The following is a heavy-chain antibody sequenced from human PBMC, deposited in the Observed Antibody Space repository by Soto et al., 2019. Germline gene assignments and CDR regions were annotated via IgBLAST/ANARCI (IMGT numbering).Heavy chain of an antibody. Sequence: IKKKKSLVREGTGKGLEWVSVILSGGSSYYADSVKGRFTISRDTSRNTLYLQMNNLRPEDTAMYYCARDAPSEVYWGQGTLVTVSS. V-gene: IGHV3-53*01. CDR3: ARDAPSEVY. CDR1: IKKK. D-gene: IGHD1-26*01. CDR2: ILSGGSS. J-gene: IGHJ4*02.